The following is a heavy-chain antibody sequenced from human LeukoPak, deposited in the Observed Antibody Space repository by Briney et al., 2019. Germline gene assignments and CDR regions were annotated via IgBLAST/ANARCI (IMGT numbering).Heavy chain of an antibody. J-gene: IGHJ1*01. Sequence: GGSLRLSCAASGFTFSSYAMSWVRQAPGKGLEWVSGISGSGGSTYYADSVKGRFTISRDNSKNTLYLQMNSLRAEDTAVYYCAKLHTVQLRLWFGELLSYFQHWGQGTLVTVSS. D-gene: IGHD3-10*01. CDR2: ISGSGGST. CDR3: AKLHTVQLRLWFGELLSYFQH. CDR1: GFTFSSYA. V-gene: IGHV3-23*01.